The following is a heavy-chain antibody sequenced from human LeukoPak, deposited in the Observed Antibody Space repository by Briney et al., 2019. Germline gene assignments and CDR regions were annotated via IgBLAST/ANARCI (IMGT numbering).Heavy chain of an antibody. CDR1: GGSISSGGYY. D-gene: IGHD5-18*01. CDR3: ARGETARRDFDY. V-gene: IGHV4-31*03. Sequence: SETLSLTCTVSGGSISSGGYYWSWIRQHPGKGLEWIGYIYYSGSTYYNPSLKSRVTISVDTSKNQFSLKLSSVTAADTAVCYCARGETARRDFDYWGQGTLVTVSS. J-gene: IGHJ4*02. CDR2: IYYSGST.